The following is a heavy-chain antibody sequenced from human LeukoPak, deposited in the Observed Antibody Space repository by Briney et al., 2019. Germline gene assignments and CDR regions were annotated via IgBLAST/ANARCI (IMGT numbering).Heavy chain of an antibody. CDR3: AKALAGASFDY. CDR1: GFTFNRYA. Sequence: QPGGSMRLSGAASGFTFNRYAMSWVRQAPGKGLEWVSGISGSSDSTYYADSVKGRFAISRDNFKKTLYLEMNSLRAEDTAVYYCAKALAGASFDYWGQGTLVTVSS. CDR2: ISGSSDST. J-gene: IGHJ4*02. D-gene: IGHD1-26*01. V-gene: IGHV3-23*01.